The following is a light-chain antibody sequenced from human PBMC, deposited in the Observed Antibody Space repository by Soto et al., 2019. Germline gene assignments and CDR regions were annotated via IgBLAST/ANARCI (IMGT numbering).Light chain of an antibody. J-gene: IGKJ4*01. V-gene: IGKV1-5*03. CDR3: QQYHSYSLT. CDR2: KAS. CDR1: QSISSW. Sequence: DIHMTQSPSTLSASVGDRVTITCRASQSISSWLAWYQQKPGKAPKLLIYKASSLEGGVPSRFSGSGSGTDFTLTISSLQPDDFATYYCQQYHSYSLTFGGGTKV.